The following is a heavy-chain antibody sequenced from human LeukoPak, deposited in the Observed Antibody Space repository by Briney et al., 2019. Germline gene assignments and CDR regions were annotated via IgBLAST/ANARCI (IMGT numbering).Heavy chain of an antibody. D-gene: IGHD4-17*01. Sequence: GESLKIPCKGSGYSFTSYWIGWVRQMPGKGLEWMGIIYPGDSDTRYSPSFQGQVTISADKSISTAYLQWSSLKASDTAMYYCARHRATKYDYGDYGDGWYFDLWGRGTLVTVSS. CDR1: GYSFTSYW. CDR2: IYPGDSDT. V-gene: IGHV5-51*01. CDR3: ARHRATKYDYGDYGDGWYFDL. J-gene: IGHJ2*01.